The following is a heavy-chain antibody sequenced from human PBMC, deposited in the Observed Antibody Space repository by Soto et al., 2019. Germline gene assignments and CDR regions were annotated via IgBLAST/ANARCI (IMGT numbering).Heavy chain of an antibody. Sequence: SETLSLTCTVSGGSISGYYWSWIRQPPGKGLEWIGYIYYSGSTNYNPSLKSRVTISVDTSKNQFSLKLSSVTAADTAVYYCAREKSGYDWVYFDYWGQGTQVTVSS. CDR2: IYYSGST. J-gene: IGHJ4*02. V-gene: IGHV4-59*01. CDR3: AREKSGYDWVYFDY. D-gene: IGHD5-12*01. CDR1: GGSISGYY.